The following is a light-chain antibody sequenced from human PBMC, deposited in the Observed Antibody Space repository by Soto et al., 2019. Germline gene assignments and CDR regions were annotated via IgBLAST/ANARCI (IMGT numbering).Light chain of an antibody. V-gene: IGKV3-15*01. Sequence: EIVMTQSPATLSMSPGERATLSCRASQSVTSNLAWYQHKPGQAPRLLIYGASTRATGIPARSSGSGFGTDFTLTINSLQSEDSAVYYCQQFNNWPPYTFGQGTKLEIK. CDR3: QQFNNWPPYT. J-gene: IGKJ2*01. CDR2: GAS. CDR1: QSVTSN.